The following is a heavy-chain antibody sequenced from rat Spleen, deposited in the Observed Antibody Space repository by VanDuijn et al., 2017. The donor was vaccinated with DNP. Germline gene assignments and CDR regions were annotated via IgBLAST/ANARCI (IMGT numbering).Heavy chain of an antibody. V-gene: IGHV5S10*01. CDR3: ATHGYDY. Sequence: EVQLVESGGGLVQPGRSLKLSCAASGFTFSDYAMAWVRQAPKKGLEWVATISYDGSRTYYRDSVKGRFTISRDNAKSTLYLQMDSLRSEDTATYYCATHGYDYWGQGVMVTVSS. D-gene: IGHD1-12*03. CDR1: GFTFSDYA. J-gene: IGHJ2*01. CDR2: ISYDGSRT.